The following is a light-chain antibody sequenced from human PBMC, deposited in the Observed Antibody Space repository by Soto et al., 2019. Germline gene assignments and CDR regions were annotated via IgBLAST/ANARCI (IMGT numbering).Light chain of an antibody. CDR1: QSVSSSY. CDR2: GAS. Sequence: EIVLTQSAGTLSLSPGERATLSCRASQSVSSSYLAWYQQRPGQAPRLLIFGASYRATGIPDRFSGSGSGTDFTLTISRLEPEDFAVYYCQQYNSSPPEFTFGPGTKVDSK. V-gene: IGKV3-20*01. CDR3: QQYNSSPPEFT. J-gene: IGKJ3*01.